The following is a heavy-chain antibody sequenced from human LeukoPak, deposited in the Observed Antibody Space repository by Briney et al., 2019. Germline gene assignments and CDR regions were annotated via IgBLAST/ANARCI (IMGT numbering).Heavy chain of an antibody. CDR1: GDSVSSNSAA. CDR3: TRGAPVGSSREFDY. V-gene: IGHV6-1*01. J-gene: IGHJ4*02. D-gene: IGHD5-24*01. Sequence: SQTLSLTCDISGDSVSSNSAAWNWIGQSPLRGLEWLGRTYYRSKWYNDYAVSVKSRITINPDTSKNQFSLQLNSVTPEDTAVYYCTRGAPVGSSREFDYWGQGTLVTVSS. CDR2: TYYRSKWYN.